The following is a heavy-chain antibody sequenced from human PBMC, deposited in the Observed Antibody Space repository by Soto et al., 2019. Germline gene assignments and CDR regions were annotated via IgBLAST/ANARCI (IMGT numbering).Heavy chain of an antibody. J-gene: IGHJ4*02. CDR3: GSLSSGTYYQQNDY. D-gene: IGHD3-10*01. CDR1: GFTFSSYG. Sequence: PXGSLRLSCAASGFTFSSYGMHWVRQAPGKGLEWVAVIWSDGSNEYYADSVKGRFTISRDNSKNTLYLQMNSLRAEDTAVYYCGSLSSGTYYQQNDYWGQGTLVTVS. V-gene: IGHV3-33*03. CDR2: IWSDGSNE.